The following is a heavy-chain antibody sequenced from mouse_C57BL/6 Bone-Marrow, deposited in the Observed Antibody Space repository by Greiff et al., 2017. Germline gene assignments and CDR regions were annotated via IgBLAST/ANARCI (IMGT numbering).Heavy chain of an antibody. Sequence: EVKLVESGAELVRPGASVKLSCTASGFNIKDDYMHWVKQRPEQGLEWIGWIDPENGDTEYASKFQGKATITADTSSNTAYLQLSSLTSEDTAVYYCTTSRFGYAGSSSDYWGQGTTLTVSS. CDR1: GFNIKDDY. CDR2: IDPENGDT. J-gene: IGHJ2*01. D-gene: IGHD1-1*01. V-gene: IGHV14-4*01. CDR3: TTSRFGYAGSSSDY.